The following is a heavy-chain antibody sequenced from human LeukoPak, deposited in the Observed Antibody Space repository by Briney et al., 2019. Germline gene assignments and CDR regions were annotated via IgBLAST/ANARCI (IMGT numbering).Heavy chain of an antibody. Sequence: GRSLRLSCAASEFTFSSCAMHRVRQAPGKALEWVAVISYDESNKYYADSVKVRFTISRDNSKNTLYLQMNSLRAEDTPVYYCARANYLDAFDIWGQGTMATVSS. J-gene: IGHJ3*02. V-gene: IGHV3-30-3*01. CDR3: ARANYLDAFDI. CDR2: ISYDESNK. CDR1: EFTFSSCA. D-gene: IGHD3-10*01.